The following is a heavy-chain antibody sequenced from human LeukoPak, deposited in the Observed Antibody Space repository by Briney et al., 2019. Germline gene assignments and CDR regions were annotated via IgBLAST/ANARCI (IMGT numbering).Heavy chain of an antibody. J-gene: IGHJ4*02. CDR1: GFIFSPYA. CDR3: AKVTGGDMITYGGVDY. V-gene: IGHV3-64*04. Sequence: GGSLRLSCSASGFIFSPYAMHWVRQAPGKGLEYFSIIGSEGKTTYYADSVKGRFTISRDNSKNTLYLQMDSLRVEDTAVHYCAKVTGGDMITYGGVDYWGQGTLVTVSS. D-gene: IGHD3-16*01. CDR2: IGSEGKTT.